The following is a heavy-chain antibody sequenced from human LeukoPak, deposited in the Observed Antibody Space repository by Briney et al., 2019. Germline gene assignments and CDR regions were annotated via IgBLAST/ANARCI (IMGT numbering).Heavy chain of an antibody. J-gene: IGHJ5*02. CDR1: GGSISSYY. V-gene: IGHV4-59*01. CDR3: ARDSSGYYPYNWFDP. D-gene: IGHD3-22*01. CDR2: FYYSGST. Sequence: SETLSLTCTVSGGSISSYYWSWIRQPPGKGLEWIGYFYYSGSTNYNPSLKSRVTISVDTSKNQFSLKLSSVTAADAAVYYCARDSSGYYPYNWFDPWGQGTLVTVSS.